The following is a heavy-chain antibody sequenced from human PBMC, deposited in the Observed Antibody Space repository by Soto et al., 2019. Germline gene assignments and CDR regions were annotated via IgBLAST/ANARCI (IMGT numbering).Heavy chain of an antibody. V-gene: IGHV3-7*01. CDR3: ARAVAARRWVFDM. Sequence: EVQLVESGGGLVQPGGSLRLSCAASKFTFSNYWMTWVRQAPGKGLEWVANIKQDGSDKYYVDSVKGRFTISRDSAKNSSQLQMNRLTSEVPALYFRARAVAARRWVFDMWGQGTMVTVSS. CDR2: IKQDGSDK. D-gene: IGHD6-6*01. J-gene: IGHJ3*02. CDR1: KFTFSNYW.